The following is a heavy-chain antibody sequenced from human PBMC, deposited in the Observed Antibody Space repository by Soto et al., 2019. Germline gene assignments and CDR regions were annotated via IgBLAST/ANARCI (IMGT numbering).Heavy chain of an antibody. J-gene: IGHJ3*02. CDR1: GYSISSGYY. Sequence: SETLSLTCTVSGYSISSGYYWGWIRQPPGKGLEWIGSIYHSGSTYYNQSLKSRVTISVDTSKNQFSLKLSSVTAADTAVYYCARDPGDGSIGDIVVVPAAHDAFDIWGQGTMVTVSS. D-gene: IGHD2-2*01. V-gene: IGHV4-38-2*02. CDR3: ARDPGDGSIGDIVVVPAAHDAFDI. CDR2: IYHSGST.